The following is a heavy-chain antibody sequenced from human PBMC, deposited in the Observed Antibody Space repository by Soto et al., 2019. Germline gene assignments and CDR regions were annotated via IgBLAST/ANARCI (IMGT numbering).Heavy chain of an antibody. J-gene: IGHJ5*02. Sequence: GGSLRLSCAASGFTFSSYWRSWVRQAPGKGLEWVANIKQDGSEKYYVDSVKGRFTICRDNAKNSLYLQMNSLRAEDTAVYYCARDKWDVVVIAQPNHWFDPWGQGT. CDR3: ARDKWDVVVIAQPNHWFDP. V-gene: IGHV3-7*01. D-gene: IGHD2-21*01. CDR2: IKQDGSEK. CDR1: GFTFSSYW.